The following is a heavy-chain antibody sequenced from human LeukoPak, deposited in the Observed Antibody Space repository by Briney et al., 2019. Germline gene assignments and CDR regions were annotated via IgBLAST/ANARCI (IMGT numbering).Heavy chain of an antibody. V-gene: IGHV3-30*18. Sequence: GRSLRLSCAASGFTFSSFGMHWVRQAPGEGLEWVAFVSYDGSNKYYGDSVEGRFTVSRDNSKNTVSLEMNSLRPEDAAVYSCAKDAYGSGSYLVSWGQGTLVTVST. D-gene: IGHD3-10*01. CDR1: GFTFSSFG. CDR2: VSYDGSNK. CDR3: AKDAYGSGSYLVS. J-gene: IGHJ5*02.